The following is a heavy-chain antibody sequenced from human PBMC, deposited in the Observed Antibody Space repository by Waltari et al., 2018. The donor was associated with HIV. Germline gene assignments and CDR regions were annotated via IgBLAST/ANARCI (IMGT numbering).Heavy chain of an antibody. J-gene: IGHJ4*02. D-gene: IGHD4-17*01. CDR2: ITPIFKTT. Sequence: QVQLVQSGAEVKKPGSSVKVSCRASGDTFRTYTISWVRQAPGQGLEWMGGITPIFKTTKYAQKFQGRVTLTADESTRTTYMELTNLRSDDTAMYYCARNGDYAPAYWGQGTLVTVSS. CDR1: GDTFRTYT. V-gene: IGHV1-69*01. CDR3: ARNGDYAPAY.